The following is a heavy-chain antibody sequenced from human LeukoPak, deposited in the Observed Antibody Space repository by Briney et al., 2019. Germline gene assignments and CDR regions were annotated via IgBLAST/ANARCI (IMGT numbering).Heavy chain of an antibody. CDR2: IYYSGST. CDR1: GGSISSYY. Sequence: PSETLSLTCTVSGGSISSYYWSWIRQPPGKGLEWIGYIYYSGSTNYNPSLKSRVTISVDTSKNQFSLKLSSVTAADTAVYYCARVSITIFGVAFDYWGRGTLVTVPS. CDR3: ARVSITIFGVAFDY. J-gene: IGHJ4*02. V-gene: IGHV4-59*01. D-gene: IGHD3-3*01.